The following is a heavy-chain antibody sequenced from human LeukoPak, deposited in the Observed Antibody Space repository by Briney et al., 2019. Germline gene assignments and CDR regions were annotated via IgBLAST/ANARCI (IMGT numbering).Heavy chain of an antibody. CDR2: VSYDGRDK. V-gene: IGHV3-30*18. D-gene: IGHD7-27*01. CDR1: GFKFSSYG. CDR3: AKDGEGAAASYYFDN. Sequence: GGSLRLSCAASGFKFSSYGMHWVRQAPGKGLEWVAVVSYDGRDKYYTDSVKGRFTISRDNSKNTLYLQMNSLRIEDTAVYYCAKDGEGAAASYYFDNWGQGTLVTVFS. J-gene: IGHJ4*02.